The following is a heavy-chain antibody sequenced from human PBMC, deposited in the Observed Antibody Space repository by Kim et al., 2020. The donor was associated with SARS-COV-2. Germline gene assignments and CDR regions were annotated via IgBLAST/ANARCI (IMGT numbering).Heavy chain of an antibody. V-gene: IGHV3-11*03. CDR3: ARLLKGGTWIQLWSNNLYYFDY. D-gene: IGHD5-18*01. CDR2: ISSSSSYT. CDR1: GFTFSDYY. J-gene: IGHJ4*02. Sequence: GGSLRLSCAASGFTFSDYYMSWIRQAPGKGLEWVSYISSSSSYTNYADSVKGRFTISRDNAKNSLYLQMNSLRAEDTAVYYCARLLKGGTWIQLWSNNLYYFDYWGQGTLVTVSS.